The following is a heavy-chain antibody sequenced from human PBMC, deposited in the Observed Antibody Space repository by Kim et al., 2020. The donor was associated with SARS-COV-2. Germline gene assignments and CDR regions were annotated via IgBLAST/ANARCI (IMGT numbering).Heavy chain of an antibody. V-gene: IGHV4-59*01. J-gene: IGHJ3*02. Sequence: YPKSRVIISVDTSKNPFSLKLSSVTAADTAVYYCARERDSSSWYRNAFDIWGQGTMVTLSS. D-gene: IGHD6-13*01. CDR3: ARERDSSSWYRNAFDI.